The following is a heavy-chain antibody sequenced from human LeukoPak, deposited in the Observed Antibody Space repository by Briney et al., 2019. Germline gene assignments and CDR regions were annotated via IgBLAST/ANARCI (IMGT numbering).Heavy chain of an antibody. D-gene: IGHD5-12*01. CDR2: IYSGGST. Sequence: GGSLRLSCAASGFTVSSNYMSWVRQAPGKGLEWVSVIYSGGSTYYADSVKGRFTISRDNSKNTLYLQMNSLRAEDTAVYYCARERHGYDGFDYWGQGTLVTVSS. V-gene: IGHV3-66*01. CDR1: GFTVSSNY. J-gene: IGHJ4*02. CDR3: ARERHGYDGFDY.